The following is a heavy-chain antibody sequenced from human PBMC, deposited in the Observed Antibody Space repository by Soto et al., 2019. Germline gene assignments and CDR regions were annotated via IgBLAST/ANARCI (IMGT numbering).Heavy chain of an antibody. D-gene: IGHD4-17*01. Sequence: PSETLSLTCAVSGGSISSGGYSWSWIRQPPGKGLEWIGYIYHSGSTYYNPSLKSRVTISVDRSKNQFSLKLSSVTAADTAVYYCARDRGYGDHHYFDYWGQGTLGTVPQ. J-gene: IGHJ4*02. CDR2: IYHSGST. V-gene: IGHV4-30-2*01. CDR3: ARDRGYGDHHYFDY. CDR1: GGSISSGGYS.